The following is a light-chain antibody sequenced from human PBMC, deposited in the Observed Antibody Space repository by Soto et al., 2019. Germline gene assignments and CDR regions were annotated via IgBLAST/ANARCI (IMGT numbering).Light chain of an antibody. CDR1: QTISSW. V-gene: IGKV1-5*03. CDR3: QRYNSYSEA. CDR2: KAS. J-gene: IGKJ1*01. Sequence: DIQMTQSPSTLSGSVGDRVTITCRASQTISSWLAWYQQKPGKAPKLLIYKASTLKSVVPSRFSGSGSGTEFTLTISSLQPDDFATYYCQRYNSYSEAFGQGTKVDIK.